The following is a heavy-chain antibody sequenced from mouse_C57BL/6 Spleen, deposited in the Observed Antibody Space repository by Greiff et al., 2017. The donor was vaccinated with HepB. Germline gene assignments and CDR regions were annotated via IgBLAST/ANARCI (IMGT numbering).Heavy chain of an antibody. CDR2: IYPGSGNT. CDR3: ARSGTTVGYAMDY. CDR1: GYTFTDYY. Sequence: QVQLQQSGAELVRPGASVKLSCKASGYTFTDYYINWVKQRPGQGLEWIARIYPGSGNTYYNEKFKGKATLTAEKSSSTAYMQLSSLTSEDSAVYFCARSGTTVGYAMDYWGQGTSVTVSS. V-gene: IGHV1-76*01. D-gene: IGHD1-1*01. J-gene: IGHJ4*01.